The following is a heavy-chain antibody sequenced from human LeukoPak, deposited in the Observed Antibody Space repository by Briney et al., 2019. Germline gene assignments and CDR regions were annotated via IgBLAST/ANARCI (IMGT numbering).Heavy chain of an antibody. D-gene: IGHD3-10*01. CDR1: GGSTSSSSYY. V-gene: IGHV4-39*02. CDR3: AKEGDYYGLGSYRDGFDI. J-gene: IGHJ3*02. CDR2: IYYSGST. Sequence: SETLSLTCTVSGGSTSSSSYYWGWIRQPPGKGLEWIGSIYYSGSTYYNPSLKSRVTISVDTSKNQFSLKLSSVTAADTAVYYCAKEGDYYGLGSYRDGFDIWGQGTRATVSS.